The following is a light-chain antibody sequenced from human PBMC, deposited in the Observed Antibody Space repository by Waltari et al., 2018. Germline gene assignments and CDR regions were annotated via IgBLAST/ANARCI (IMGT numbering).Light chain of an antibody. Sequence: EIVLTQSPGTLSLSPGERASLSCRTSPSVSSNYLAWYQQRPGQAPRLLIYGASRRAIGIPDRFSGSGSGTDFTLTISRLEPEDFAVYYCQQYGTSPRTFGQGTKVEIK. CDR2: GAS. CDR1: PSVSSNY. V-gene: IGKV3-20*01. CDR3: QQYGTSPRT. J-gene: IGKJ1*01.